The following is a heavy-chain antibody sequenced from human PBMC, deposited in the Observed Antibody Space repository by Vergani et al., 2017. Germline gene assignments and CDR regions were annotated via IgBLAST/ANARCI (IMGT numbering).Heavy chain of an antibody. D-gene: IGHD5-18*01. CDR2: ISYDGSNK. CDR3: AKGYSYGLAHNWFDP. V-gene: IGHV3-30*18. Sequence: QVQLVESGGGVVQPGRSLRLSCAASGFTFSSYGMHWVRQAPGKGLEWVAVISYDGSNKYYADSVKGRFTISRDNSKNTLYLQMNSLRAEDTAVYYCAKGYSYGLAHNWFDPWGQGTLVTVSS. J-gene: IGHJ5*02. CDR1: GFTFSSYG.